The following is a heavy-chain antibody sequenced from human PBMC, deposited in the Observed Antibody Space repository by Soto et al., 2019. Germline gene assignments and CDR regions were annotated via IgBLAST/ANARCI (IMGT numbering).Heavy chain of an antibody. V-gene: IGHV3-30*18. D-gene: IGHD2-21*02. Sequence: QVQLVESGGGVVQPGRSLRLSCAASGFTFSSYGMHWVRQAPGKGLEWVAVISYDGSNKYYADSVKGRFTISRDNSKNTLYLQMNSLRAEDTAVYYCAKDMYCGGDCYTTHYYYGMDVWGQGTTVTVSS. J-gene: IGHJ6*02. CDR2: ISYDGSNK. CDR3: AKDMYCGGDCYTTHYYYGMDV. CDR1: GFTFSSYG.